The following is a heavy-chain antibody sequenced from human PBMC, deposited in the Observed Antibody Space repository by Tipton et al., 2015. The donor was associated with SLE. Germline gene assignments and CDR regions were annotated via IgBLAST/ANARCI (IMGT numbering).Heavy chain of an antibody. J-gene: IGHJ4*02. Sequence: SLRLSCAASGFTFSSYVMHWVRQAPGKGLEWVAVISYDGSNKYYADSVKGRFTISRDNSKNTLYLQMNSLRAEDTAVYYCARGGAAHRSVYYFDYWGQGTLGTVSS. CDR3: ARGGAAHRSVYYFDY. V-gene: IGHV3-30-3*01. CDR1: GFTFSSYV. CDR2: ISYDGSNK. D-gene: IGHD6-13*01.